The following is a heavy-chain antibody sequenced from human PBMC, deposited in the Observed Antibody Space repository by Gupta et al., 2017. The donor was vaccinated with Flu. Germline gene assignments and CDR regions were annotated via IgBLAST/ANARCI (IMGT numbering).Heavy chain of an antibody. CDR2: LKSEADGGTA. Sequence: EGQLVESGGGLVKPGGSLRPSCAASGFSFSYAYMNWVRQAPGKGLEWVGRLKSEADGGTADYAAPVKGRFTISRDDSKNTLWLQMNSLRTEDTAVYYCTTDSSGGITLDMWGQGTPVTVSA. D-gene: IGHD3-10*01. CDR1: GFSFSYAY. V-gene: IGHV3-15*01. J-gene: IGHJ3*02. CDR3: TTDSSGGITLDM.